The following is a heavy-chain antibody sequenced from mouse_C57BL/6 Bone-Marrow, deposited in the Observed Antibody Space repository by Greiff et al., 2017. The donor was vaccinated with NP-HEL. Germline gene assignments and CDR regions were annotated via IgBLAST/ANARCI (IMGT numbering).Heavy chain of an antibody. D-gene: IGHD1-1*01. CDR2: INPYNGGT. CDR1: GYTFTDYY. Sequence: VQLQQSGPVLVKPGASVKMSCKASGYTFTDYYMNWVKQSHGKSLEWIGVINPYNGGTSYNQKFKGKATLTVDKSSSTAYMELNSLTSEDSAVYYCATSVDYYGSSYDAYWGQGTLVTVSA. CDR3: ATSVDYYGSSYDAY. J-gene: IGHJ3*01. V-gene: IGHV1-19*01.